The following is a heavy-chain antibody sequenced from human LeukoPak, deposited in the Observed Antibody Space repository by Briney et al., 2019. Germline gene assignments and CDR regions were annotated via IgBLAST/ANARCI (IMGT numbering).Heavy chain of an antibody. D-gene: IGHD3-16*01. Sequence: GGSLRLSCAASGFTFSDYILDWVRQAPGKGLEWVGRIRRGTNSYTTEYAASVKGRFITSRDDSKNSLYLHMNSLKTEDTAVYHCTRDGGDSSNSAFDIWGQGTVVTVSS. CDR1: GFTFSDYI. CDR3: TRDGGDSSNSAFDI. J-gene: IGHJ3*02. CDR2: IRRGTNSYTT. V-gene: IGHV3-72*01.